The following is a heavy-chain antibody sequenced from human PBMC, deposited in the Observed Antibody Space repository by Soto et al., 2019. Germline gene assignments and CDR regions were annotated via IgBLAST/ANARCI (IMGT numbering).Heavy chain of an antibody. CDR3: ARQQVVLPWFDP. Sequence: QLQLQESGPGLVKPSETLSLTCTVSGGSISSSNYYWGWIRQPPGKGLEWIGTIFYSGSTYYNPSLKSRVTISVDTSKNQFSLNLSSVTAGDTAVYYCARQQVVLPWFDPWGQGTLVTVSS. D-gene: IGHD6-13*01. J-gene: IGHJ5*02. CDR1: GGSISSSNYY. CDR2: IFYSGST. V-gene: IGHV4-39*01.